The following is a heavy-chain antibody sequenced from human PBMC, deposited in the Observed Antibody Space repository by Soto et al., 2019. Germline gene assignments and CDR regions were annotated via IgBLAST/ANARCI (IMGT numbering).Heavy chain of an antibody. CDR1: GFTIDTYA. J-gene: IGHJ5*02. D-gene: IGHD3-10*01. CDR3: ARDTPGIYGAHGSTWFDP. V-gene: IGHV3-9*01. Sequence: GGSLRLSCEASGFTIDTYAMHWVRQAPGKGLEWVAGINWDSGNIDYADSVRGRFSISRDNAKNSLYLQMSSLKPEDTAFYFWARDTPGIYGAHGSTWFDPWGQGTLVTVSS. CDR2: INWDSGNI.